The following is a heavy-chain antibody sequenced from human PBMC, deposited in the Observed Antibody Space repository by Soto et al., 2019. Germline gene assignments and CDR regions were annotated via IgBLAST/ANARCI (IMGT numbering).Heavy chain of an antibody. CDR3: ARDRLKAWTVAGTFHY. V-gene: IGHV3-21*04. J-gene: IGHJ4*02. CDR1: GFMFTRST. CDR2: ITSASDYI. Sequence: GGSLRLSCVASGFMFTRSTMNWVRQAPGKGLEWVSSITSASDYIFYADSVKGRFTTSRDNAKNSLYLQMNSLRAEDTAVYYCARDRLKAWTVAGTFHYWGQGTLVTVSS. D-gene: IGHD6-19*01.